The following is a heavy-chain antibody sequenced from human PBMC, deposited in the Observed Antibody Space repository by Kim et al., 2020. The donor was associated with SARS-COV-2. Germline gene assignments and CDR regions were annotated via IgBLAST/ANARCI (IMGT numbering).Heavy chain of an antibody. D-gene: IGHD3-16*01. CDR2: IYYSVST. J-gene: IGHJ5*02. V-gene: IGHV4-39*01. CDR3: ARHWVNNWFDP. CDR1: GGSISSSSYY. Sequence: SETLSLTCTLSGGSISSSSYYWGWIRQPPGKGLEWIGSIYYSVSTYYNPSLKSRVTISVDTSKNQFSLKLSSVTADDTAVYYCARHWVNNWFDPWGQGTLVTVSS.